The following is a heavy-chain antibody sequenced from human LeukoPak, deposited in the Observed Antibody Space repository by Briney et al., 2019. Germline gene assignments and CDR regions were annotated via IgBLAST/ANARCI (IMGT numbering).Heavy chain of an antibody. V-gene: IGHV3-7*01. CDR2: IDKHGSGK. Sequence: QPGGSLRLSCVASGFTFSISWVTWVRQAPGKGLEWVANIDKHGSGKYYIDSVKGRFAISRDYASSSVFLQMSSLRAEDTTVYYCARDGGWGYYVLWGQGTPVTVSS. CDR1: GFTFSISW. J-gene: IGHJ4*02. D-gene: IGHD3-10*02. CDR3: ARDGGWGYYVL.